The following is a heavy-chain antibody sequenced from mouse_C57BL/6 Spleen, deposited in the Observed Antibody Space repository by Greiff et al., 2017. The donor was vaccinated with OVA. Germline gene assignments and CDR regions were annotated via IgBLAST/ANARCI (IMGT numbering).Heavy chain of an antibody. D-gene: IGHD2-3*01. Sequence: EVKLVESGGGLVKPGGSLKLSCAASGFTFSSYAMSWVRQTPEKRLEWVATISDGGSYTYYPDNVKGRFTISRDKAKNNLYLQMSHLKSEDTAMYYCARDGDGYTYYFDYWGQGTTLTVSS. CDR2: ISDGGSYT. V-gene: IGHV5-4*01. J-gene: IGHJ2*01. CDR1: GFTFSSYA. CDR3: ARDGDGYTYYFDY.